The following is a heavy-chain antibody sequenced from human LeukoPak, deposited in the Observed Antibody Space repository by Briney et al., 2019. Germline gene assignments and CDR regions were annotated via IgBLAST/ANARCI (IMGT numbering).Heavy chain of an antibody. J-gene: IGHJ3*02. Sequence: GGSLRLSXAASGFTFTDYYMSSIRQAPGKGLEWISYISNSGSSTYYADSVKGRFTISRDIAKNSLYLQMNSLRAEDTAVYSCARGRDGYNSGAFDIWGQGTMVTVSS. CDR1: GFTFTDYY. V-gene: IGHV3-11*04. CDR3: ARGRDGYNSGAFDI. D-gene: IGHD5-24*01. CDR2: ISNSGSST.